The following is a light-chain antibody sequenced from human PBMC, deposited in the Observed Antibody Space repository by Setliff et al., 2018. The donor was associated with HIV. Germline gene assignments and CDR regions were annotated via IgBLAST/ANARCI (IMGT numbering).Light chain of an antibody. J-gene: IGLJ1*01. CDR3: SSFTTTNTPSV. CDR1: SSDVGGYDY. CDR2: DIV. Sequence: QSALTQPPSASGSPGQSVTISCTGTSSDVGGYDYVSWYQQHPGKAPKLIIYDIVNRPSGVSDRFSGSKSGNTASLTISGLQTEDEADYYCSSFTTTNTPSVFGTGTRSPS. V-gene: IGLV2-14*03.